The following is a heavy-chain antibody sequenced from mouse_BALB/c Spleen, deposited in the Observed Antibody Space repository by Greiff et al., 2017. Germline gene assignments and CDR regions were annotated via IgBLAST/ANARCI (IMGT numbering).Heavy chain of an antibody. J-gene: IGHJ4*01. Sequence: VQLQESGPGLVKPSQSLSLTCSVTGYSITSGYYWNWIRQFPGNKLEWMGYISYDGSNNYNPSLKNRISITRDTSKNQFFLKLNSVTTEDTATYYCARDGATVVATPGDYWGQGTSVTVSS. CDR2: ISYDGSN. V-gene: IGHV3-6*02. CDR3: ARDGATVVATPGDY. CDR1: GYSITSGYY. D-gene: IGHD1-1*01.